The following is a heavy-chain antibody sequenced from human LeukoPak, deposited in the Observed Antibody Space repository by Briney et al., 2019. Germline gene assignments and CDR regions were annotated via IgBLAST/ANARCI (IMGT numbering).Heavy chain of an antibody. Sequence: SETLSLTCTVSGGSISSSGYYWGWLRQPPGKGLEWIGSIYYSGSTYYNPSLKSRVSTSIDTSKNHFSLRLSSVTAADTAVYYCVRDNGAFGFWGQGTLVTVSS. J-gene: IGHJ4*02. V-gene: IGHV4-39*02. CDR3: VRDNGAFGF. CDR1: GGSISSSGYY. D-gene: IGHD3-10*01. CDR2: IYYSGST.